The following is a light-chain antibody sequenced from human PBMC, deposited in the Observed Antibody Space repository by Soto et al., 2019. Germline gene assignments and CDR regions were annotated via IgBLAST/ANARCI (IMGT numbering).Light chain of an antibody. CDR3: QQYGSSPIT. J-gene: IGKJ5*01. V-gene: IGKV3-20*01. CDR1: QSVRSSY. CDR2: GAS. Sequence: EVVLTQSPGTLSLSPGERATLSCRASQSVRSSYIAWYQQKPGQAPRLLIYGASNRATGVPDRFSGSGSGTDFTLTISRLEPEDFAVYYCQQYGSSPITFGQGTRLEI.